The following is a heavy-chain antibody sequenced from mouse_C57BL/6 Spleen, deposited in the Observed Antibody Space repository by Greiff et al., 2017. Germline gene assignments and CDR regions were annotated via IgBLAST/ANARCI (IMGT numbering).Heavy chain of an antibody. Sequence: QVQLKQPGAELVRPGSSVKLSCTASGYTFTSYWMPWVKQRPIQGLEWIGNIDPSDSETHYNQKFKDKATLTVDKSSSTAYMQLSSLTSEDSAVYYCARDLGREDYWGQGTSVTVSS. CDR2: IDPSDSET. V-gene: IGHV1-52*01. J-gene: IGHJ4*01. CDR1: GYTFTSYW. D-gene: IGHD4-1*01. CDR3: ARDLGREDY.